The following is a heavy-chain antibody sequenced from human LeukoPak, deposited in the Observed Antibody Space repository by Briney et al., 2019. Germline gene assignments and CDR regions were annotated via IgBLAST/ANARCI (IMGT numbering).Heavy chain of an antibody. V-gene: IGHV4-4*07. CDR1: GGSISSYY. D-gene: IGHD3-22*01. CDR3: ARSSTTYYYDSSGYYYFDY. J-gene: IGHJ4*02. CDR2: IYTSGST. Sequence: PSETLSLTCTVSGGSISSYYWSWIRQPAGKGLEWIGRIYTSGSTNYNPSLKSRVTISVDTSKNQFSLKLSSVTAADTAVYYCARSSTTYYYDSSGYYYFDYWGQGTLVTVSS.